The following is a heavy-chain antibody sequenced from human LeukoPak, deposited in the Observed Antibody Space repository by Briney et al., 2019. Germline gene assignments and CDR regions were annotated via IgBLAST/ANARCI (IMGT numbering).Heavy chain of an antibody. CDR3: AELGITMIGGV. V-gene: IGHV3-23*01. D-gene: IGHD3-10*02. CDR2: ISGSGGST. Sequence: GGSLRLSCAAYGFTFSIYAMSWVRQAPGKGLEWVSAISGSGGSTYYADSGKGRFTISRDNAKNSLYLQMNSLRAEDTAVYYCAELGITMIGGVWGKGATVTISS. CDR1: GFTFSIYA. J-gene: IGHJ6*04.